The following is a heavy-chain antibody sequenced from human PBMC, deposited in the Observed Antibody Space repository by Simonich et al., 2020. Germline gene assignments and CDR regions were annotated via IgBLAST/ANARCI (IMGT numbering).Heavy chain of an antibody. CDR1: GFTFSSYA. Sequence: GGGLVQPGGSLRLSCAASGFTFSSYAMSWVRQAPGKGLEWVSAISGRGGSTYYADSVKGRFTISRDNSKNTLYLQRNSLRAEDTAVYYCAKDLGERITIIVVVIDAFDIWGQGTMVTVAS. D-gene: IGHD3-22*01. CDR2: ISGRGGST. V-gene: IGHV3-23*01. CDR3: AKDLGERITIIVVVIDAFDI. J-gene: IGHJ3*02.